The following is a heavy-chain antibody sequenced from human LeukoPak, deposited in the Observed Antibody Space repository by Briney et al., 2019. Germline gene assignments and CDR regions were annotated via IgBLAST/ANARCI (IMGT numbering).Heavy chain of an antibody. J-gene: IGHJ4*02. CDR1: GGSISSYY. CDR3: ARVLSLDYGDFYFDY. CDR2: IYYSGSA. D-gene: IGHD4-17*01. Sequence: SETLSLTCTVSGGSISSYYWSWIRQPPGKGLEWIGYIYYSGSANYNPSLKSRGTISADTSKNQFSLKLSSVTAADTAVYYCARVLSLDYGDFYFDYWGQGILVTVSS. V-gene: IGHV4-59*01.